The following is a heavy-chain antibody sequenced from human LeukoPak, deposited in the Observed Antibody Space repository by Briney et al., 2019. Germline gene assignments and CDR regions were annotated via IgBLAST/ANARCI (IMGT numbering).Heavy chain of an antibody. J-gene: IGHJ4*02. Sequence: GGSLRLSCAASGFTFSSYAMHWVRQAPGKGLEWVAVLSYDGSNQHHADSVKGRFIISRDNSKNTLYLQMNSLRPEDTAVYYCAKDRGFGVFFQYYFDYWGQGTLVTVSS. CDR2: LSYDGSNQ. CDR3: AKDRGFGVFFQYYFDY. V-gene: IGHV3-30*04. CDR1: GFTFSSYA. D-gene: IGHD3-10*01.